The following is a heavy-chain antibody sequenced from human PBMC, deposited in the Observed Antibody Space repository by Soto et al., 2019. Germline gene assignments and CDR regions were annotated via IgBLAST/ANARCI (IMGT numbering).Heavy chain of an antibody. V-gene: IGHV3-21*02. D-gene: IGHD5-12*01. CDR3: AAHSGYDPRFDY. J-gene: IGHJ4*02. Sequence: EVQLVESGGGLVNPGGSLRLSCAASGFTFSSYGMNWVRQAPGRGLEWVSSISSSSSYIYYADSVKGRFTISRDNAKNSLYLQMNSLRAEDTAVYYCAAHSGYDPRFDYWGQGTLVTVSS. CDR2: ISSSSSYI. CDR1: GFTFSSYG.